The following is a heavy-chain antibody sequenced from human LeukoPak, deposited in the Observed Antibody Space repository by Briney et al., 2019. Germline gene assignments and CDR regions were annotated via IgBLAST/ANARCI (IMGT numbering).Heavy chain of an antibody. J-gene: IGHJ4*02. Sequence: ASVKVSCKASGYTFTGYYMHWVRQAPGQGLEWMGWINPNSGGTNYAQKFQGRVTMTRDTSISTAYMELSSLRSEDTAVYYCARGRYSNRGFDYWGQGTLVTVSS. V-gene: IGHV1-2*02. CDR1: GYTFTGYY. CDR2: INPNSGGT. CDR3: ARGRYSNRGFDY. D-gene: IGHD5-12*01.